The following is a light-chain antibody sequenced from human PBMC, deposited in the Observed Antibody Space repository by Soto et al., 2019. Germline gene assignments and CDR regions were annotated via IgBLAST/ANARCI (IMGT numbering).Light chain of an antibody. V-gene: IGKV1-9*01. CDR1: QGINSY. CDR2: TAS. CDR3: QHVYDYPLT. Sequence: DLQLTQSPSFLSASVGDRVTITCRASQGINSYVAWHQQKPGKAPKLLIYTASTLQSGVPSRFSGSGSGTEFTLTISSLQPEDFATYYCQHVYDYPLTFGGGTKVEI. J-gene: IGKJ4*01.